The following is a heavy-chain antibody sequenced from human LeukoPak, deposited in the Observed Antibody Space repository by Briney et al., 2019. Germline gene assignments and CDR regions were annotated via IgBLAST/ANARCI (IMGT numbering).Heavy chain of an antibody. J-gene: IGHJ4*02. CDR3: ARARGKLTRYYFDY. V-gene: IGHV1-2*02. CDR2: INPNSGGT. Sequence: ASVKVSCKASGYTFTGFYMHWVRQAPGQGLEWMGWINPNSGGTNYAQKFQGRVTMTRDTSISTAYMELSRLRSDDTAVYYCARARGKLTRYYFDYWGQGTLVTVSS. D-gene: IGHD3-16*01. CDR1: GYTFTGFY.